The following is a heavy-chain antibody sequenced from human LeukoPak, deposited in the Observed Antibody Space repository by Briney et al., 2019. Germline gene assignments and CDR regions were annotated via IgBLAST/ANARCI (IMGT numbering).Heavy chain of an antibody. J-gene: IGHJ5*02. CDR3: ARWVAGTGGNWFAP. V-gene: IGHV3-11*04. Sequence: GGSLRLSCAASGFTFSDYYMSWIRQAPGKGLEWISFITGDANTIYHTDSIKGRFTISRDNAKNSLYLQMNSLRADDTAVYYCARWVAGTGGNWFAPWGQGTLVTVSS. CDR1: GFTFSDYY. D-gene: IGHD6-19*01. CDR2: ITGDANTI.